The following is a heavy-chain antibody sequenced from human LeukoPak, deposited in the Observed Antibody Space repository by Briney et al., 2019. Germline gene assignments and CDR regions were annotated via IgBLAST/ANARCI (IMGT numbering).Heavy chain of an antibody. D-gene: IGHD3-9*01. Sequence: PGGSLRLSCAASGFTFSSYSMNWVRQAPGKGLEGVSSISSSGSYIYYADSVKGRFTISGDNAKNSLYLQMNSLRAEDSAVYYCARDSLTDWDVYFDYWGQGTLVTVSS. J-gene: IGHJ4*02. V-gene: IGHV3-21*01. CDR2: ISSSGSYI. CDR3: ARDSLTDWDVYFDY. CDR1: GFTFSSYS.